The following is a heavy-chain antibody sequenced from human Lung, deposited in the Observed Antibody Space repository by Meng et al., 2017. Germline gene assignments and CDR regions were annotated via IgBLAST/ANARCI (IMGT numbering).Heavy chain of an antibody. CDR1: GYTFPDYW. J-gene: IGHJ4*02. CDR2: INPKSGDT. Sequence: QGQLMESGAEVKKAGASVKVSCKASGYTFPDYWLHWVRRAPGQGLEWMGRINPKSGDTHYAQRFQGRVTMTGDTSISTAYMELSGLRSDDTAMYYCARDEDISAAGKLFGDYWGQGTLVTVSS. D-gene: IGHD6-13*01. CDR3: ARDEDISAAGKLFGDY. V-gene: IGHV1-2*06.